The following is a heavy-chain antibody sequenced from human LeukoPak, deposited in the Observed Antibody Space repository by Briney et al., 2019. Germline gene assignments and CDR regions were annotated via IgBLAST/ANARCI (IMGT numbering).Heavy chain of an antibody. V-gene: IGHV4-30-4*01. Sequence: SETLSLTCTVSGGSISSGDYYWSWIRQPPGKGLEWIGYMYYSGSTYYNPSLKSRVTISVDTSKNQFSLKLRSVTAADTAVYYCARGAAGYSYGWGQGTLVTVSS. CDR1: GGSISSGDYY. D-gene: IGHD5-18*01. CDR3: ARGAAGYSYG. CDR2: MYYSGST. J-gene: IGHJ4*02.